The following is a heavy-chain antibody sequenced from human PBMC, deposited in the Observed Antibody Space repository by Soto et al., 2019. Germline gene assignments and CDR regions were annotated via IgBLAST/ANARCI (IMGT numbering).Heavy chain of an antibody. Sequence: GGSLRLSCAASGFTFSSYWMSWVRQAPGKGLEWVANIKQDGSEKYYVDSVKGRFTISRDNAKNSLYLQMNSLRAEDTAVYYCARPCGVMGSTSCYLRYFQHWGQGTLVTVSS. V-gene: IGHV3-7*05. CDR2: IKQDGSEK. D-gene: IGHD2-2*01. J-gene: IGHJ1*01. CDR1: GFTFSSYW. CDR3: ARPCGVMGSTSCYLRYFQH.